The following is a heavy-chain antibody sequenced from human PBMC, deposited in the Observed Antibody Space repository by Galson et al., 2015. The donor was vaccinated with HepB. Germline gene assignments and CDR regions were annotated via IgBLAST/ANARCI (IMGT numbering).Heavy chain of an antibody. D-gene: IGHD1-26*01. CDR2: ISSSSSTI. CDR1: GFTFSSYS. Sequence: SLRLSCAASGFTFSSYSMNWVRQAPGKGLEWVSYISSSSSTIYYADSVKGRFTISRDNAKNSLYLQMNSLRAEDTAVYYCARVKKATPSWFDPWGQGTLVTVSS. CDR3: ARVKKATPSWFDP. J-gene: IGHJ5*02. V-gene: IGHV3-48*01.